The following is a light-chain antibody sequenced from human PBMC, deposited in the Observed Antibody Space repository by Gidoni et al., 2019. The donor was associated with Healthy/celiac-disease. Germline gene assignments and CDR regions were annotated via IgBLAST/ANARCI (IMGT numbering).Light chain of an antibody. CDR3: QQSYSTPRT. CDR1: QSISSY. J-gene: IGKJ2*01. Sequence: DIQLTLSPSSLSASVGDRVTITCRASQSISSYVNWHQQNPGKAPKLLIYVASSLQSGVPSRFSGSGSGTDFTLTISSLKPKDFSTYYCQQSYSTPRTFXQXTKLEIK. CDR2: VAS. V-gene: IGKV1-39*01.